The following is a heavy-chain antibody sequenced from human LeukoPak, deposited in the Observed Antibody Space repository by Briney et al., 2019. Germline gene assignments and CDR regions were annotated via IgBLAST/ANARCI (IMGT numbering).Heavy chain of an antibody. V-gene: IGHV1-8*02. CDR3: ARVSHCSSTSCYFEVDV. CDR1: GYTFTGYY. CDR2: MNPNSGNT. J-gene: IGHJ6*04. Sequence: GASVKVSCKASGYTFTGYYMHWVRQATGQGLEWMGWMNPNSGNTGYAQKFQGRVTMTRNTSISTAYMELSSLRSEDTAVYYCARVSHCSSTSCYFEVDVWGKGTTVTISS. D-gene: IGHD2-2*01.